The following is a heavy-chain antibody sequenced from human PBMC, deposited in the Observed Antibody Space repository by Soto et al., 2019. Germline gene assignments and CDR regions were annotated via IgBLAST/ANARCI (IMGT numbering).Heavy chain of an antibody. CDR3: ARQGTGYIAAAGTIYYGMDV. J-gene: IGHJ6*02. D-gene: IGHD6-13*01. CDR1: GGSISSSSYY. V-gene: IGHV4-39*01. Sequence: QLQLQESGPGLVKPSETLSLTCTVSGGSISSSSYYWGWIRQPPGMGLEWIGGIYYSGSTYYNPSLKSRVTISVDTSKNQFSLKLSSVTAADTAVYYCARQGTGYIAAAGTIYYGMDVWGQGTTVTVSS. CDR2: IYYSGST.